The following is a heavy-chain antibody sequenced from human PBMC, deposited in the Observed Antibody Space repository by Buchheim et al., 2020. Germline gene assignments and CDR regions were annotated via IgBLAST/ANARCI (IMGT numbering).Heavy chain of an antibody. Sequence: EVGLLESGGSLAQPGGSLILSCAASGFTFTSYLMMWVRQGPGKGLECVSTINGRGDNTYYADSVKGRFIISRDPFRNTIYLRMDSLRVEDTAIYYCAKVGSSAYFFESWGRGTL. CDR3: AKVGSSAYFFES. J-gene: IGHJ4*02. CDR1: GFTFTSYL. CDR2: INGRGDNT. V-gene: IGHV3-23*01.